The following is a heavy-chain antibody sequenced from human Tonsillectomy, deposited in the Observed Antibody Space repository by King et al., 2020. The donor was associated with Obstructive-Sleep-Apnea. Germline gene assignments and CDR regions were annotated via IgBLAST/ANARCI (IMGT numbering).Heavy chain of an antibody. D-gene: IGHD2-21*02. V-gene: IGHV3-15*01. Sequence: VQLVESGGGLVKPGGSLRLSCAASGFTFSNAWMSWVRQAPGKGLEWVGRIKSKNDGGTTDYAAPVKGRVTISRDDSKNTLYLQMNSLKTEDTAVYYCTTAHPLSCGGDCYSSDYWGQGTLVTVSS. CDR2: IKSKNDGGTT. CDR1: GFTFSNAW. CDR3: TTAHPLSCGGDCYSSDY. J-gene: IGHJ4*02.